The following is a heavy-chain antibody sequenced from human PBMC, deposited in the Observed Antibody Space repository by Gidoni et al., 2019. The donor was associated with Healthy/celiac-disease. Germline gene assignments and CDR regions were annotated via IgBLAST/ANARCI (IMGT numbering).Heavy chain of an antibody. D-gene: IGHD3-22*01. Sequence: EVQLVESGGGLIQPGGSLRLSCAASGFTVSSNYMSWVRQAPGKGLEWVSVIYSGGSTYYADSVKGRFTISRDNSKNTLYLQMNSLRAEDTAVYYCARGQDSSGYYGFDYWGQGTLVTVSS. CDR3: ARGQDSSGYYGFDY. J-gene: IGHJ4*02. CDR2: IYSGGST. V-gene: IGHV3-53*01. CDR1: GFTVSSNY.